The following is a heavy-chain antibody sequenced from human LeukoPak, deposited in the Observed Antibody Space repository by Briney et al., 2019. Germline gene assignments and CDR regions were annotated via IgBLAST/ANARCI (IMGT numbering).Heavy chain of an antibody. CDR3: ARQAVAGGHFDY. V-gene: IGHV4-39*01. J-gene: IGHJ4*02. D-gene: IGHD6-19*01. CDR2: IYYSGST. Sequence: SETLSLTCTVSGGSISSSSYYWGWIRQPPRKGLEWIGSIYYSGSTYYNPSLKSRVTISVDTSKNQFSLKLSSVTAADTAVYYCARQAVAGGHFDYWGQGTLVTVSS. CDR1: GGSISSSSYY.